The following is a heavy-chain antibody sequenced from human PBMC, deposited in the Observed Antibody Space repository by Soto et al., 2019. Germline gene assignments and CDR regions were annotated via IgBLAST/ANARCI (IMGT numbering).Heavy chain of an antibody. V-gene: IGHV4-59*01. CDR2: IDYSGST. D-gene: IGHD1-26*01. Sequence: SETLSLTCTVSGGSISSYYWSWIRQPPGKGLEWIGYIDYSGSTNYNPSLKSRVTISVDTSKNQFSLKLSSVTAADTAVYYCANLGVGATFFDYWGQGSLVTVSS. J-gene: IGHJ4*02. CDR1: GGSISSYY. CDR3: ANLGVGATFFDY.